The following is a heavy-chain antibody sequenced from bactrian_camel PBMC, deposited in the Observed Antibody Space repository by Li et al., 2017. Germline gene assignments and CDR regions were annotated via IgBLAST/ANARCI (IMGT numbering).Heavy chain of an antibody. J-gene: IGHJ4*01. V-gene: IGHV3S40*01. CDR1: GFTFSAYD. Sequence: VQLVESGGGLVQYGGSLRLSCAASGFTFSAYDMSWLRQAPGKGLEWVSSISSGGTTTYTYCADSVRGRFTISRDNAKNTLYLQMNSLNPEDTAVYYCVRDSDDGPDSYWGQGTQVTVS. D-gene: IGHD1*01. CDR3: VRDSDDGPDSY. CDR2: ISSGGTTTYT.